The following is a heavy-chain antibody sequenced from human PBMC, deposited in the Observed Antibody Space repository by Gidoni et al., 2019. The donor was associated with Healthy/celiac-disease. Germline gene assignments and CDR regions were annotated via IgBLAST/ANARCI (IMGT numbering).Heavy chain of an antibody. CDR2: INAGNGNT. V-gene: IGHV1-3*01. J-gene: IGHJ5*02. CDR1: GYTFTSYA. Sequence: QVQLVQSGAEVKKPGASVKVSCKASGYTFTSYAMHWVRQAPGQRLEWMGWINAGNGNTKYSQKFQGRVTITRDTSASTAYMELSSLRSEDTAVYYCARDPQDYDFWSGYSLWGWFDPWGQGTLVTVSS. D-gene: IGHD3-3*01. CDR3: ARDPQDYDFWSGYSLWGWFDP.